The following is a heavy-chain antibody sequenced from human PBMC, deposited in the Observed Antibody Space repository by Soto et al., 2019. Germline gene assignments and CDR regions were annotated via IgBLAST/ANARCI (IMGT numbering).Heavy chain of an antibody. V-gene: IGHV3-23*01. CDR3: AKDNMITFGGVIGKNYFDY. CDR1: GFTFSSYA. D-gene: IGHD3-16*02. Sequence: GGSLRLSCAASGFTFSSYAMSWVRQAPGKGLEWVSAISGSGGSTYYADSVKGRFTISRDNSKNTLYLQMNSLRAEDTAVYYCAKDNMITFGGVIGKNYFDYWGQGTLVTVSS. J-gene: IGHJ4*02. CDR2: ISGSGGST.